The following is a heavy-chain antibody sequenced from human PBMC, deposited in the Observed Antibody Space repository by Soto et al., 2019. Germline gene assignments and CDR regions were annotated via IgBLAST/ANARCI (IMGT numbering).Heavy chain of an antibody. CDR2: IYYSGST. V-gene: IGHV4-39*01. CDR3: ARHYYDILTGWDDAFDI. CDR1: GGSISSSSYY. Sequence: PSETLSLTCTVSGGSISSSSYYWGWIRQPPGKGLEWIGSIYYSGSTYYNPSLKSRVTISVDTSKNQFSLELSSVTAADTAVYYCARHYYDILTGWDDAFDIWAQGTMVPVS. J-gene: IGHJ3*02. D-gene: IGHD3-9*01.